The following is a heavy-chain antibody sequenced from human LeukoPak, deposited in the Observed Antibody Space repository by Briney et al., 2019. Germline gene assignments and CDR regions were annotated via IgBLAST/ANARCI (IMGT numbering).Heavy chain of an antibody. CDR2: IIPIFGTA. CDR3: AREIAMVRGVIVLFDY. D-gene: IGHD3-10*01. Sequence: SVKVSCEASGGTFSSYAISWVRQAPGQGLEWMGGIIPIFGTANYAQKFQGRVTITADESTSTAYMELSSLRSEDTAVYYCAREIAMVRGVIVLFDYWGQGTLVTVSS. CDR1: GGTFSSYA. J-gene: IGHJ4*02. V-gene: IGHV1-69*01.